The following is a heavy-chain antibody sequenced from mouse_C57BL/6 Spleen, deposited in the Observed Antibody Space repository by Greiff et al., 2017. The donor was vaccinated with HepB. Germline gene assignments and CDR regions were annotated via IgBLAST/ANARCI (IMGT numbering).Heavy chain of an antibody. J-gene: IGHJ3*01. Sequence: QVQLKESGAELVKPGASVKISCKASGYAFSSYWMNWVKQRPGKGLEWIGQIYPGDGDTNYNGKFKGKATLTADKSSSTAYMQLSSLTSEDSAVYFCARTGLLPWFAYWGQGTLVTVSA. D-gene: IGHD2-3*01. CDR1: GYAFSSYW. V-gene: IGHV1-80*01. CDR3: ARTGLLPWFAY. CDR2: IYPGDGDT.